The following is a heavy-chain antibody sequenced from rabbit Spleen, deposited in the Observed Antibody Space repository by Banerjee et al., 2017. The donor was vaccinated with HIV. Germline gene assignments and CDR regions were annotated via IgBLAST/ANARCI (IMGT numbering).Heavy chain of an antibody. CDR2: IYGGSLVTT. V-gene: IGHV1S40*01. D-gene: IGHD1-1*01. J-gene: IGHJ3*01. Sequence: QSLEESGGDLVKPGASLTLTCTASGFSFSARYYMCWVRQAPGKGLQWIACIYGGSLVTTYYATWAKGRFTISKTSSTTVTLQMTSLTAADTATYFCARDLVAVIGWNFSLWGQGTLVTVS. CDR1: GFSFSARYY. CDR3: ARDLVAVIGWNFSL.